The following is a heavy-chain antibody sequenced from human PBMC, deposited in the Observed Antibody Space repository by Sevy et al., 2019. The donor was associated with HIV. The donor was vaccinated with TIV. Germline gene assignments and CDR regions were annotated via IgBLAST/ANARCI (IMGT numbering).Heavy chain of an antibody. CDR3: AKALNPALASMLEVNLRSLRGFDV. J-gene: IGHJ3*01. Sequence: GGSLRLSCAASGFTFNTHAMNWVRQAPGKGLEWVSVISGPGYGTNYADSVKGRFTISRDNSKNTLCLQMNSVRDDDTAVYYCAKALNPALASMLEVNLRSLRGFDVWGQGTMVTVSS. V-gene: IGHV3-23*01. CDR2: ISGPGYGT. D-gene: IGHD3-22*01. CDR1: GFTFNTHA.